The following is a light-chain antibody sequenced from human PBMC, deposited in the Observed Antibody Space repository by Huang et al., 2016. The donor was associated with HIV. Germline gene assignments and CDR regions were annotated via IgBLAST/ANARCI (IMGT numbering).Light chain of an antibody. J-gene: IGKJ4*01. Sequence: EIVLTQSPATLSLSPGERATLSCRASQCVSSYLAWYQQKPGQAPTLLLYDASNRATDSTARCRGSECGTDFALAISRLEPEHFAVYYCQQRSNWAPITFGGGTKVEIK. CDR1: QCVSSY. CDR3: QQRSNWAPIT. CDR2: DAS. V-gene: IGKV3-11*01.